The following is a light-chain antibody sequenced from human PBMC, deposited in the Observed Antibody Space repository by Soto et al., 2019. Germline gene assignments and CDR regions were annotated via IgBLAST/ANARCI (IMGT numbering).Light chain of an antibody. CDR2: AAS. V-gene: IGKV1-9*01. J-gene: IGKJ4*01. Sequence: DVQLTQSPSFLSASVGDRVTITCRASQDISSYLDWYQQKPGKAPKFLVYAASTLQSGVPSRFSGRGSGTEFTLTITSLQPEDFATYYCQQLNSYPLTFGGGTKVEIK. CDR1: QDISSY. CDR3: QQLNSYPLT.